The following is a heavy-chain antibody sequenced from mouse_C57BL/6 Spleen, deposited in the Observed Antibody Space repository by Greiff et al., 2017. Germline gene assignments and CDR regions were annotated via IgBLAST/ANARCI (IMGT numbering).Heavy chain of an antibody. CDR2: IRNKANNHAT. V-gene: IGHV6-6*01. CDR1: GFTFSDAW. CDR3: TRQVLRSRDYFDY. J-gene: IGHJ2*01. D-gene: IGHD1-1*01. Sequence: EVKVEESGGGLVQPGGSMKLSCAASGFTFSDAWMDWVRQSPEKGLEWVAEIRNKANNHATYYAESVKGRLTISRDDSKSSVYLQMNSLRAEDTGIYYCTRQVLRSRDYFDYWGQGTTLTVSS.